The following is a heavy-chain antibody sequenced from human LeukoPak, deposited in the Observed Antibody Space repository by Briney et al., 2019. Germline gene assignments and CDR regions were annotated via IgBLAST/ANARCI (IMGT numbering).Heavy chain of an antibody. J-gene: IGHJ4*02. V-gene: IGHV4-61*02. CDR1: GGSISNGSYC. CDR2: IHSSGST. D-gene: IGHD3-22*01. CDR3: AREEHEGSGYWGYYFAQ. Sequence: SETLSLTCTVSGGSISNGSYCWSWIRQPAGKGLEWIGRIHSSGSTNYNPSLKSRVTISVDTSENHFSLKVTSVTAADTAVYYFAREEHEGSGYWGYYFAQWGQGTLVTVSS.